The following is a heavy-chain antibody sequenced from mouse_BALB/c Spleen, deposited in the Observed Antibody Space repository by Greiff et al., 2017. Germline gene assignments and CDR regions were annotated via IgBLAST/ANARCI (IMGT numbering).Heavy chain of an antibody. CDR2: IYPGGGYT. V-gene: IGHV1-63*02. CDR1: GYTFTNYW. D-gene: IGHD1-1*01. J-gene: IGHJ1*01. CDR3: ARAYYYGSSSHWYFDV. Sequence: QVQLQQSGAELVRPGTSVKISCKASGYTFTNYWLGWVKQRPGHGLEWIGDIYPGGGYTNYNAKFKGKATLTADTSSSTAYMQLSSLTSEDSAVYFCARAYYYGSSSHWYFDVWGAGTTVTVSS.